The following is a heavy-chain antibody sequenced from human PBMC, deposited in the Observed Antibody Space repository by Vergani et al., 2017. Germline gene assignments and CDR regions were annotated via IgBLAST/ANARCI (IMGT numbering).Heavy chain of an antibody. CDR1: GGPFSGYY. CDR3: ARRRAIREKVWLCDT. Sequence: QVQLQQWGAGLSKPSETLSLTCGVSGGPFSGYYWSWIRQSPGKGLEWIGEINQSGQSRNNPSLKSRVTISVDTSKHQLLLNLSPVTAADTAIYYCARRRAIREKVWLCDTWGQGTPVTVSS. D-gene: IGHD3-9*01. J-gene: IGHJ5*02. CDR2: INQSGQS. V-gene: IGHV4-34*02.